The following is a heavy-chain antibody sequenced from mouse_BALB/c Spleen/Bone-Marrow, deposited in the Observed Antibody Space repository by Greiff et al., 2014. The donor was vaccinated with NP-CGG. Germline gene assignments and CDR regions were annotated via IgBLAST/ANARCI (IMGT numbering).Heavy chain of an antibody. CDR2: INPYNDAT. CDR1: GYTFTSYV. J-gene: IGHJ2*01. CDR3: AREGVDYFDY. Sequence: EVKLVESGSELVKPGASVKMSCKASGYTFTSYVIHWVKQKPGQGLEWIGYINPYNDATKFNERFKGKATLTSDKSSSTAYMVLSSLTSEDSAVYYCAREGVDYFDYWGQGTTLTVSS. V-gene: IGHV1-14*01.